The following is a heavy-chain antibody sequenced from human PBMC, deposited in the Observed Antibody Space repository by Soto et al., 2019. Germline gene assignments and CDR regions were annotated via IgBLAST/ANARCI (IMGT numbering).Heavy chain of an antibody. Sequence: EVQLLESGGGLVQPGGSLRLSCAVSGFTFSSHAMSWVRQAPGKGLEWVSVISGSGGSTYYADSVKGRFTISRDNSKNTLYRQMNSLRAEDTAVYYWAKLSRGGTNGFDYWGQGTLVTVSS. CDR1: GFTFSSHA. V-gene: IGHV3-23*01. CDR3: AKLSRGGTNGFDY. CDR2: ISGSGGST. D-gene: IGHD1-26*01. J-gene: IGHJ4*02.